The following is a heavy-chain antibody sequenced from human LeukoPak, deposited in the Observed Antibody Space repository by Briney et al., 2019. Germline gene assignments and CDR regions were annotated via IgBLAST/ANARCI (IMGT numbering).Heavy chain of an antibody. CDR1: GFTFSSYS. D-gene: IGHD4-11*01. CDR3: ARADYSNYEAPPGDGMDV. CDR2: ISSSSSYI. Sequence: GGSLRLSCAASGFTFSSYSMTWVRQAPGKGLEWVSSISSSSSYIYYADSVKGRFTISRDNAKNSLYLQMNSMRAEDTAVYYCARADYSNYEAPPGDGMDVWGQGTTVTVSS. V-gene: IGHV3-21*01. J-gene: IGHJ6*02.